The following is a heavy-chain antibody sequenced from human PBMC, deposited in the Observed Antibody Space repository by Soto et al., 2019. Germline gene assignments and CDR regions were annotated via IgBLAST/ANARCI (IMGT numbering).Heavy chain of an antibody. D-gene: IGHD3-22*01. Sequence: SETLSLTCTVSGASISSSYWSWIRQSPGKGLEWIGYVHYSGGTKDNPSLNGRVSLSIDTSKNQFSLKLSSVAAADAAVYYCARGYYDSRGQSNTFDVWGQGTMVTVSS. CDR1: GASISSSY. J-gene: IGHJ3*01. CDR3: ARGYYDSRGQSNTFDV. V-gene: IGHV4-59*01. CDR2: VHYSGGT.